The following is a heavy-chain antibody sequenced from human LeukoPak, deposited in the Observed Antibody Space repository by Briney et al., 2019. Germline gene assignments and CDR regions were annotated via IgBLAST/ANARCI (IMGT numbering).Heavy chain of an antibody. CDR1: GFTVSSNY. D-gene: IGHD3-22*01. Sequence: GGSLRLSCAASGFTVSSNYMSWVRQAPGKGLEWVSVIYSGGSTYYADSVKGRFTISRDNSKNTLYLQMNSLRAEDTAAYYCARDLGDSSGYVNWGQGTLVTVSS. V-gene: IGHV3-66*01. CDR2: IYSGGST. J-gene: IGHJ4*02. CDR3: ARDLGDSSGYVN.